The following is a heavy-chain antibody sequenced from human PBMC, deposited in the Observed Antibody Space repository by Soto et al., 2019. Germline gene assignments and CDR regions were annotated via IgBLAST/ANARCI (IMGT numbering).Heavy chain of an antibody. Sequence: SETLSLTCNMSGDSYSISTYSWSWIRQPPGKALQWIGFIYQSGVTSYNPSLASRVSISLDRSNNQCSLKLKSVTAADTAVYFCAGMPYTSGLRFDPWGPGTLVTVPQ. CDR3: AGMPYTSGLRFDP. V-gene: IGHV4-30-2*01. CDR2: IYQSGVT. CDR1: GDSYSISTYS. D-gene: IGHD6-19*01. J-gene: IGHJ5*02.